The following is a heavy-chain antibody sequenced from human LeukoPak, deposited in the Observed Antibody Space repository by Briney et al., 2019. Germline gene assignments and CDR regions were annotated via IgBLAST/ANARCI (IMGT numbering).Heavy chain of an antibody. D-gene: IGHD3-10*01. CDR1: GFTFDDYA. CDR2: ISWNSGSI. J-gene: IGHJ3*02. CDR3: AKDIGPLFLGFGELRGAFDI. Sequence: GGSLRLSCAASGFTFDDYAMHWVRQAPGKGLEWVSGISWNSGSIGYADSVKGRFTISRDNAKNSLYLQMNSLRAEDTALYYCAKDIGPLFLGFGELRGAFDIWGQGTMVTVSS. V-gene: IGHV3-9*01.